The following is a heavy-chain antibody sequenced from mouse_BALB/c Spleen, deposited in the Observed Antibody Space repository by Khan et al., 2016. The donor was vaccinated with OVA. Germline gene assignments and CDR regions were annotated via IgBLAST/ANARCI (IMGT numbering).Heavy chain of an antibody. V-gene: IGHV9-3-1*01. J-gene: IGHJ2*01. Sequence: QIQLVQSGPELKKPGETVKISCKASGYTFTNYGMNWVKQAPGKGLKWMGWINTYTGEPTYADDFKGRFAFSLETSARTAYLQINNLKNEDTATYFCERKLLYFYVPYFDYGGQGTTLTVSS. CDR3: ERKLLYFYVPYFDY. D-gene: IGHD2-12*01. CDR2: INTYTGEP. CDR1: GYTFTNYG.